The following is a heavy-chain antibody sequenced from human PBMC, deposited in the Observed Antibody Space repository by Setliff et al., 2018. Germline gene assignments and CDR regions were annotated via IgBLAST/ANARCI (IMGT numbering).Heavy chain of an antibody. J-gene: IGHJ6*03. V-gene: IGHV4-59*12. Sequence: PSETLSLTCTVSGGSISSYYWSWIRQPPGKGLEWIGYMYYSGSTNYNPSFKSRVIILKDTSYSQISLILNSVTAADTAVYYCAREPTHTGHYYLDLWGKGTTVTVSS. CDR1: GGSISSYY. CDR2: MYYSGST. CDR3: AREPTHTGHYYLDL. D-gene: IGHD2-15*01.